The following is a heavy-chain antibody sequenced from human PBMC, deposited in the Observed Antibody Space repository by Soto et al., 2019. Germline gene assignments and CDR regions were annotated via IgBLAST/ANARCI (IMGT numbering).Heavy chain of an antibody. V-gene: IGHV1-58*02. J-gene: IGHJ4*02. Sequence: SVKVSCKASEFTFFTSAIQWVRQARGQRLEWMGWIVVGSGNTNYAQKFHERVTTSRDMSTNTAYMELTSLRSEDTAVYYCAADPYCGGDCYFDYWGQGSMVTVSS. CDR2: IVVGSGNT. CDR1: EFTFFTSA. CDR3: AADPYCGGDCYFDY. D-gene: IGHD2-21*02.